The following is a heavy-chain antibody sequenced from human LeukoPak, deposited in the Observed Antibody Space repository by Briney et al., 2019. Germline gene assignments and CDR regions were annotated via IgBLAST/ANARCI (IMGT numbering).Heavy chain of an antibody. CDR3: AKETRGSYSDY. V-gene: IGHV3-53*05. CDR2: IYSGGST. Sequence: PGGSLRLSCAASGFIVSSKYMSWVRQAPGKGLEWVSVIYSGGSTYYAASVEGRFTISRDNSKNTLYLQMNSLRAEDTAVYYCAKETRGSYSDYWGQGTLVTVSS. CDR1: GFIVSSKY. J-gene: IGHJ4*02. D-gene: IGHD5-12*01.